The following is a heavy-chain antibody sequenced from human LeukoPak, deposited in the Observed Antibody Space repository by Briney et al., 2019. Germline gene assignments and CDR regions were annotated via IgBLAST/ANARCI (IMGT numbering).Heavy chain of an antibody. D-gene: IGHD5-18*01. CDR3: AIDPGTVDTAMVPVWDY. J-gene: IGHJ4*02. CDR1: GFTFSSYN. CDR2: ISSSSTYI. V-gene: IGHV3-21*01. Sequence: GGSLRLSCAASGFTFSSYNMNWVRQAPGKGLEWVSSISSSSTYIYYADSVRGRFTISRDNAKNSLYLQLNSLRAEDTAVYYCAIDPGTVDTAMVPVWDYCGQGTLVTVSS.